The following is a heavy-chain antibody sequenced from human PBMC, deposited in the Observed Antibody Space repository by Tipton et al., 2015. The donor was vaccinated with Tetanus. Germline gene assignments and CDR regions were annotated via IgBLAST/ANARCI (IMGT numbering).Heavy chain of an antibody. CDR1: GGSISSYY. J-gene: IGHJ5*02. Sequence: TLSLTCTVSGGSISSYYWSWIRQPPGKGLEWIGYIYYSGSTNYNPSLKSRVTISVDTSKNQFSLKLSSVTAADTAVYYCATYNYYGSGSYPWFGPWGQGTLVTVSS. D-gene: IGHD3-10*01. V-gene: IGHV4-59*01. CDR2: IYYSGST. CDR3: ATYNYYGSGSYPWFGP.